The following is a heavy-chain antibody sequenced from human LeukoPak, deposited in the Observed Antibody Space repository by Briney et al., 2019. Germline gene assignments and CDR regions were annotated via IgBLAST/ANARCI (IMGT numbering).Heavy chain of an antibody. Sequence: GGSLRLSCAASGFTFSNDWMTWVRQAPGKGLEWVANINQDGTEKKYVDSVKGRFTISRDNAKNSLYLQMNSLKDDDTAVYYCARGGYTSTWYWIYWGQGTLVTVSS. CDR1: GFTFSNDW. J-gene: IGHJ4*02. V-gene: IGHV3-7*01. CDR3: ARGGYTSTWYWIY. D-gene: IGHD6-13*01. CDR2: INQDGTEK.